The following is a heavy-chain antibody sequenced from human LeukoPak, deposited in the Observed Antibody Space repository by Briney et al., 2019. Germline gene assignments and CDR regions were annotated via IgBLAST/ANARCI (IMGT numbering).Heavy chain of an antibody. D-gene: IGHD6-19*01. J-gene: IGHJ4*02. CDR3: ARHVDSSGWYRSYFDY. V-gene: IGHV4-39*01. Sequence: PSETLSLTCTVSGGSISSSSYYWGWIRQPPGKGLEWIGNIHYSGSTYYNPSLKSRVTISVDTSKNQFSLKLSSVSGADTAVYYCARHVDSSGWYRSYFDYWGQGTLVTVSS. CDR2: IHYSGST. CDR1: GGSISSSSYY.